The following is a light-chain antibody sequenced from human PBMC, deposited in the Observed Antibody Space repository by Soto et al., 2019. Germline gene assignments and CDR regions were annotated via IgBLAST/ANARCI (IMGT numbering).Light chain of an antibody. Sequence: EIVMRQSPSTLSVSPGARATISCTASQSVSSNLAWYQQKPGQAPRLLIYGASTRATGIPARFSGSGSGTEFTRAISSLQSEDFAVYYCKQYNNWPWTFGKGTKVDIK. J-gene: IGKJ1*01. CDR2: GAS. CDR3: KQYNNWPWT. V-gene: IGKV3-15*01. CDR1: QSVSSN.